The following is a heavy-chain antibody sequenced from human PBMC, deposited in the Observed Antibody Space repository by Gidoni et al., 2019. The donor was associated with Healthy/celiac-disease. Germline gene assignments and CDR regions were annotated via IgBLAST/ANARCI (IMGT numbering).Heavy chain of an antibody. V-gene: IGHV1-2*06. CDR2: INPNSGGT. J-gene: IGHJ4*02. Sequence: QVQLVQSGAEVKKPGASVKVSCKASGYTFTGYYMHWVRQAPGQGLEWMGRINPNSGGTNYAQKFQGRVTMTRDTSISTAYMELSRLRADDTAVYYCARTSYSSSSGLGYWGQGTLVTVSS. CDR1: GYTFTGYY. D-gene: IGHD6-6*01. CDR3: ARTSYSSSSGLGY.